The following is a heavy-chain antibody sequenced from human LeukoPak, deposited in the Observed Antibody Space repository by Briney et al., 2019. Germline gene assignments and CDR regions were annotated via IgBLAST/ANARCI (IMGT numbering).Heavy chain of an antibody. Sequence: GSLRLSCAASGFTFSSYWMSWVRQAPGKGLEWVANIKQDGSEKYYVDSVKGRFTISRDNAKNSLYLQMNSLRAEDTAVYYCASVYYGYYFDYWGQGTLVTVSS. CDR2: IKQDGSEK. D-gene: IGHD3-10*01. CDR1: GFTFSSYW. V-gene: IGHV3-7*01. J-gene: IGHJ4*02. CDR3: ASVYYGYYFDY.